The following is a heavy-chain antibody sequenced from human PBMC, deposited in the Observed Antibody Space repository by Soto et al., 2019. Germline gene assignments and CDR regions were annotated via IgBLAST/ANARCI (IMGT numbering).Heavy chain of an antibody. CDR3: ARDFKDGMDV. CDR2: ISYDGSNK. CDR1: GFTFSSYA. V-gene: IGHV3-30-3*01. Sequence: QVQLMESGGGVVQPGRSLRLSCAASGFTFSSYAMHWVRQAPGKGLEWVAVISYDGSNKYYADSVKGRFTISRDNSKNTLYLQMNSLRAEDTAVYYCARDFKDGMDVWGQGTTVTVSS. J-gene: IGHJ6*02.